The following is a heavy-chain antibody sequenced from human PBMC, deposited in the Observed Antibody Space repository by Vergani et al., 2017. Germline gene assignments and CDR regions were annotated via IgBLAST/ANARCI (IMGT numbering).Heavy chain of an antibody. D-gene: IGHD6-19*01. J-gene: IGHJ4*02. Sequence: QVHLVQSGAEVKKPGASVKVSCKASGYTFTGYYMHWVRQAPGQGLEWMGWINPYSGGTNYAQKFTGRVTMTRGTSISTAYMELSRLRSDDTAVYYCRSGYSSGHAKYYFDYWGQGTLVTVSS. CDR1: GYTFTGYY. V-gene: IGHV1-2*02. CDR2: INPYSGGT. CDR3: RSGYSSGHAKYYFDY.